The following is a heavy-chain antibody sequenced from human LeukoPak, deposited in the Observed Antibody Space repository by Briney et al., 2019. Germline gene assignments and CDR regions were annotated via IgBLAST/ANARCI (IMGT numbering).Heavy chain of an antibody. J-gene: IGHJ4*02. V-gene: IGHV4-59*13. D-gene: IGHD3-22*01. CDR2: IYYSGST. CDR3: ARGGDYDSSGYNDY. Sequence: SETLSLTCTVSGGSISSYYWSWIRQPPGKGLEWIGYIYYSGSTNYNPSLKSRVTISVDTSKNQFSLKLSSVTAADTAVYYCARGGDYDSSGYNDYWGQGTLVTVSS. CDR1: GGSISSYY.